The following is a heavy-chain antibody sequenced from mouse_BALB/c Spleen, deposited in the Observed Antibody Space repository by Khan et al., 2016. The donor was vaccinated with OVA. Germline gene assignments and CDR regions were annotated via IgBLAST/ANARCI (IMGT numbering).Heavy chain of an antibody. V-gene: IGHV2-9*02. CDR3: ARYYGNYGWYCDV. D-gene: IGHD2-1*01. CDR1: GFSLTSYG. J-gene: IGHJ1*01. CDR2: IWTGGST. Sequence: VHLVESGPGLVAPSQSLSITCTVSGFSLTSYGVHWVRQPPGKGLEWLGVIWTGGSTNYNSALMSRLSISKDNSKSQVFLKMNSLQTDDTAMYYCARYYGNYGWYCDVWGAGTTVTVSS.